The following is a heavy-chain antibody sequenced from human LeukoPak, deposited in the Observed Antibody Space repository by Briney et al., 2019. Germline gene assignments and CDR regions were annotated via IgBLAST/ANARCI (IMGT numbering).Heavy chain of an antibody. V-gene: IGHV3-23*01. CDR3: AKDLRYRDPGFDY. CDR1: GFTFSSYA. CDR2: ISGSGGRT. J-gene: IGHJ4*02. D-gene: IGHD3-9*01. Sequence: PGGSLRLSCAASGFTFSSYAMSWVRQAAGKGLEWVSAISGSGGRTYYADSVKGRFTISRENSKNTLYLQMNSLRAEDTAVYYCAKDLRYRDPGFDYWGQGTLVTVSS.